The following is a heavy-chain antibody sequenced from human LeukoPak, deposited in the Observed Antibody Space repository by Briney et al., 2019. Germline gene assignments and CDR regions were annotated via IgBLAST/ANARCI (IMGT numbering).Heavy chain of an antibody. CDR2: ISSSSSYI. J-gene: IGHJ4*02. Sequence: PGGSLRLSCAASGFTFSSYSMNWVRQAPGKGLEWVSSISSSSSYIYYADSVKGRFTISRDTAKNTLYLQMNSLRAEDTAVYYCARDLGGVWDYWGQGTLVTVSS. CDR3: ARDLGGVWDY. CDR1: GFTFSSYS. D-gene: IGHD2-8*01. V-gene: IGHV3-21*01.